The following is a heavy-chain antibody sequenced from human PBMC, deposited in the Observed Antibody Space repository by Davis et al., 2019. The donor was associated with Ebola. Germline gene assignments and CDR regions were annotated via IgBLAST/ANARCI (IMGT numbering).Heavy chain of an antibody. Sequence: PSETLSLTCAVSGGSISSGGYSWSWIRQPPGKGLEWIGYIYHSGSTYYNPSLKSQVTISVDRSKNQFSLKLSSVTAADTAVYYCASSTMRSSGGSLTRWLGVAFDIWGQGTMVTVSS. D-gene: IGHD2-15*01. CDR1: GGSISSGGYS. CDR2: IYHSGST. J-gene: IGHJ3*02. CDR3: ASSTMRSSGGSLTRWLGVAFDI. V-gene: IGHV4-30-2*01.